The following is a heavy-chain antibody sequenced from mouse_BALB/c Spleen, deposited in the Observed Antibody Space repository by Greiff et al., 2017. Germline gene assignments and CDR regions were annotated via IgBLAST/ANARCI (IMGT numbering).Heavy chain of an antibody. CDR1: GFTFSSYA. J-gene: IGHJ3*01. CDR2: ISSDGSYT. D-gene: IGHD2-4*01. V-gene: IGHV5-9-4*01. Sequence: EVKLMESGGGLVKPGGSLTLSCAASGFTFSSYAMPWVRQSPEKRLEWVAEISSDGSYTYYPDTVTGRITISRDNATNTLYLVMSSLRSEDAAMYYCARGREDDYAWFAYWGQGTLVTVSA. CDR3: ARGREDDYAWFAY.